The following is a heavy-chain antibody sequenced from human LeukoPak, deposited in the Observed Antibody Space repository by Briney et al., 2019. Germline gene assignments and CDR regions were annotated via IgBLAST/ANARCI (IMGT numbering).Heavy chain of an antibody. CDR3: ARLQLAAAGNRWFCT. CDR2: IYYSGST. V-gene: IGHV4-39*01. D-gene: IGHD6-13*01. Sequence: PSETRSLTCTVSGGSISSGDYYWAWIRQPPGRGLEWIGSIYYSGSTYYNPSLKSRVTISVDTSKNQFSLRLSSVTAADTVVYYCARLQLAAAGNRWFCTWGQGSLATVSS. J-gene: IGHJ5*02. CDR1: GGSISSGDYY.